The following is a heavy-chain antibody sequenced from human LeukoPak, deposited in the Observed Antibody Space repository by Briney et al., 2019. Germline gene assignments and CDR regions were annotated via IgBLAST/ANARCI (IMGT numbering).Heavy chain of an antibody. J-gene: IGHJ4*02. Sequence: GASVKVSCKASGYTFTVYYMHWVRQAPGQGLEWMGWINPNSGGTNYAQKFQGRVTMTRDTSISTAYMELSRLRSDDMAVYYCARAPGDYYGSGDYWGQGTLVTVSS. CDR1: GYTFTVYY. D-gene: IGHD3-10*01. CDR3: ARAPGDYYGSGDY. V-gene: IGHV1-2*02. CDR2: INPNSGGT.